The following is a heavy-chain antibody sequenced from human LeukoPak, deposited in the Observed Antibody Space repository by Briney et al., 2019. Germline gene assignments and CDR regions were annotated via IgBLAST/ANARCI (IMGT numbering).Heavy chain of an antibody. J-gene: IGHJ4*02. Sequence: GASVKVSCKASGYTFSSYGIGWVRQAPGEGLEWMGWITTYNGDTNYAQRLQGRVTMTTDTSTSTAYMELRSLRSDDTAVYHCARGTYFHYWGQGTLVTVSS. CDR2: ITTYNGDT. CDR1: GYTFSSYG. V-gene: IGHV1-18*01. CDR3: ARGTYFHY.